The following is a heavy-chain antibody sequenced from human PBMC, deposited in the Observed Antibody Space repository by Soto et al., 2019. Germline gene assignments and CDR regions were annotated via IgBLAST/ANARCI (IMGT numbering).Heavy chain of an antibody. CDR3: DRGSYYYDSSGYYQY. CDR2: IYYSGST. J-gene: IGHJ4*02. Sequence: PSETLSLTCAVSCGSISSGDYYWSWIRQPPGKGLEWIGYIYYSGSTYYNPSLKSRVTISVDTSKNQFSLKLSSVTAADTAVYYCDRGSYYYDSSGYYQYWGQGTLVTVSS. D-gene: IGHD3-22*01. CDR1: CGSISSGDYY. V-gene: IGHV4-30-4*01.